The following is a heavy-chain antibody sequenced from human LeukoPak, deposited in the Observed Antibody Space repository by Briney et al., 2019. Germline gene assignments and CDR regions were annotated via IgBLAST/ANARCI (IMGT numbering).Heavy chain of an antibody. V-gene: IGHV3-23*01. D-gene: IGHD1-7*01. CDR1: GFTFSDYA. J-gene: IGHJ4*02. Sequence: GGSLRLSCAASGFTFSDYAMAWVRQAPGKGLEWVSSISTSGNTYYADSVKGRFTISRDNSKDTLYLQMNILTTEDTALYYCARGLRGNYDYWGQGTLVTVSS. CDR2: ISTSGNT. CDR3: ARGLRGNYDY.